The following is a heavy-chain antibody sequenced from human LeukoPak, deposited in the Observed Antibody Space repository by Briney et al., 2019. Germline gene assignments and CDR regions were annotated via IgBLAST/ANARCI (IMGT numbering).Heavy chain of an antibody. CDR2: IKQDGSEK. Sequence: PGGTLRLSCAASGFTFSTYRMTWVRQAPGKGLEWVANIKQDGSEKHYVDSVKGRFTISRDNAKNSLYLQMNSLRAEDTAVYYCARVWDSSGWFDYWGQGTLVTVSS. CDR1: GFTFSTYR. D-gene: IGHD6-19*01. V-gene: IGHV3-7*01. J-gene: IGHJ5*01. CDR3: ARVWDSSGWFDY.